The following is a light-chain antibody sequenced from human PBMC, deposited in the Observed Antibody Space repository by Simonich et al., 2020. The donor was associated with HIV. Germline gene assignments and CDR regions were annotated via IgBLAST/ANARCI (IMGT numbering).Light chain of an antibody. CDR1: ALPNQY. J-gene: IGLJ3*02. Sequence: SYELTQPPSVSVSPGQTARITCSGDALPNQYAYWFQQEPGQAPVLIICKDSVRPSGIPERFSGSSSGTSVTLTISGGQAEDEADYYCQSADSSGTYRVFGRGTKLTVL. V-gene: IGLV3-25*03. CDR3: QSADSSGTYRV. CDR2: KDS.